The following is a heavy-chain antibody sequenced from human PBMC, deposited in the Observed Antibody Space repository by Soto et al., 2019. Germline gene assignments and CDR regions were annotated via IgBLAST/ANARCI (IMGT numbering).Heavy chain of an antibody. J-gene: IGHJ3*02. CDR3: ARAGVAATPHAFDI. Sequence: GASVKVFCKASGYTFTGYYMHWVRQALGQGLEWMGWINSNSGGTNYAQKFQGWVTMTRDTSISTAYMELSRLRSDDTAVYYCARAGVAATPHAFDIWGQGTMVTVSS. CDR2: INSNSGGT. D-gene: IGHD2-15*01. V-gene: IGHV1-2*04. CDR1: GYTFTGYY.